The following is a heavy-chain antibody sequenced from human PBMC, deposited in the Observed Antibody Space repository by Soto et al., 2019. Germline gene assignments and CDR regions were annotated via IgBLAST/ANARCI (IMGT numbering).Heavy chain of an antibody. J-gene: IGHJ5*02. D-gene: IGHD7-27*01. Sequence: QVQLVQSGAEVKKPGSSVKVSCKASGGTFSSYAISWVRQAPGQGLEWMGGIIPIFGTANYEQKFQGRVTITADESTSTAYMELSSLRSEDTAVYYCARVTPLNWGYNWFDPWGQGTLVTVSS. CDR1: GGTFSSYA. V-gene: IGHV1-69*01. CDR2: IIPIFGTA. CDR3: ARVTPLNWGYNWFDP.